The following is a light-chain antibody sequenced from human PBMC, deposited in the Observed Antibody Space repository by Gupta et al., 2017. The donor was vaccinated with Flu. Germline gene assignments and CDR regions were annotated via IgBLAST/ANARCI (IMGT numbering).Light chain of an antibody. CDR2: GAS. CDR1: QSVSSSY. J-gene: IGKJ2*02. V-gene: IGKV3-20*01. CDR3: QQYGSSPCT. Sequence: GTLSLSPGEKATLSCRASQSVSSSYLAWYQQKPGHAPRLLIYGASSRATGIPDRFSGSGSGTDFTLTISRLEPEDFAVYYCQQYGSSPCTFGPGTKVEIK.